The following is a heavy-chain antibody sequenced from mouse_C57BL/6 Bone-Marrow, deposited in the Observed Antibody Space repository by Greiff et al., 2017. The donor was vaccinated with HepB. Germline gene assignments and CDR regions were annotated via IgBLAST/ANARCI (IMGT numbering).Heavy chain of an antibody. D-gene: IGHD1-1*01. Sequence: QVQLKESGPELVKPGASVKLSCKASGYTFTSYDINWVKQRPGQGLEWIGWIYPRDGSTKYNEKFKGKATLTVDTSSSTAYMELHSLTSEDSAVYFCARDGSSRYWYFDVWGTGTTVTVSS. CDR3: ARDGSSRYWYFDV. V-gene: IGHV1-85*01. CDR1: GYTFTSYD. J-gene: IGHJ1*03. CDR2: IYPRDGST.